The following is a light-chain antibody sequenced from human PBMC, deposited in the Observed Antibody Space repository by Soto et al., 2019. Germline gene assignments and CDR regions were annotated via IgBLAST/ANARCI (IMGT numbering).Light chain of an antibody. CDR1: QRVSSSY. CDR2: GAS. Sequence: SELTKSTGTLSLSPGERANLYWRASQRVSSSYLAWYQQKPGQAPRLLIYGASSRATGIPDRFSGSGSGTDFTLTISRLQPEDFAVYYCQHYGSSPWTFGQGTKVDIK. CDR3: QHYGSSPWT. V-gene: IGKV3-20*01. J-gene: IGKJ1*01.